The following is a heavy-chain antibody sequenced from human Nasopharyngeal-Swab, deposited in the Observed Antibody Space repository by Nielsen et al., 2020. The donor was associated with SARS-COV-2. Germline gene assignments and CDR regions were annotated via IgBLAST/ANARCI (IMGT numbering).Heavy chain of an antibody. D-gene: IGHD3-16*01. CDR2: IDWDDDK. V-gene: IGHV2-70*01. J-gene: IGHJ6*02. Sequence: SGPTLVKPTQTLTLTCTFSGFSLSTSGMCVSWIRQPPGKALEWLALIDWDDDKYYSTSLKTRLTISKDTSKNQVVLTMTNVDPVDTATYYCARIQAMITFGGANYYGMDVWGQGTTVTVSS. CDR1: GFSLSTSGMC. CDR3: ARIQAMITFGGANYYGMDV.